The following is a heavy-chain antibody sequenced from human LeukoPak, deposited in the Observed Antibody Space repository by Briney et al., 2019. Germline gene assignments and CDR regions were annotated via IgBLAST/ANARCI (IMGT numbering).Heavy chain of an antibody. CDR2: IIPIFGTA. CDR3: ARGGYSYYYGMDV. Sequence: ASVKVSCKASGGTFSSYAISWVRQAPGQGLEWMGGIIPIFGTANYAQKFQGRVTITADESTSTAYMELSSLRAEDTAVYYCARGGYSYYYGMDVWGQGTTVTVSS. V-gene: IGHV1-69*01. D-gene: IGHD5-18*01. J-gene: IGHJ6*02. CDR1: GGTFSSYA.